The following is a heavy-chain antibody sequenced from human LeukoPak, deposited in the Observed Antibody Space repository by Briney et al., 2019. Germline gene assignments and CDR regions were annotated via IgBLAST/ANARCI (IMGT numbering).Heavy chain of an antibody. CDR1: GFTFSSYA. CDR2: ISGSGGST. Sequence: GGSLRLSCAASGFTFSSYAMSWVRQAPGKGLEWVSAISGSGGSTYYADSVKGRFTISRDNSKNTLYPQMNSLRAEDTAVYYCAKERKGRDYGDYGTYGMDVWGQGTTVTVSS. J-gene: IGHJ6*02. CDR3: AKERKGRDYGDYGTYGMDV. V-gene: IGHV3-23*01. D-gene: IGHD4-17*01.